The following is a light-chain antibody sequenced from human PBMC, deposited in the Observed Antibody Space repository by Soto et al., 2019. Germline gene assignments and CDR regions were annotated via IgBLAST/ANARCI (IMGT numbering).Light chain of an antibody. Sequence: IQMSLSPSTLSASVGDSVTITCRASQSITIWLAWYQQKPGKAPKLLIYDASSLEGGVPSRFSGSGSGTDFTLTISRLEPEDFAVYYCQQYGSSPWTFGQGTRLEI. J-gene: IGKJ5*01. CDR3: QQYGSSPWT. V-gene: IGKV1-5*01. CDR2: DAS. CDR1: QSITIW.